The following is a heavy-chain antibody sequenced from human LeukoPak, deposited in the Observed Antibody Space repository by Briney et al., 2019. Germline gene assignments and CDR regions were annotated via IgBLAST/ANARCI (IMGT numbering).Heavy chain of an antibody. J-gene: IGHJ4*02. CDR3: ARKLGGYYDFWSGYYDY. CDR2: IYYSGST. V-gene: IGHV4-59*01. Sequence: SETLSLTCAVYGGSFSGYYWSWIRQPPGKGLEWIGYIYYSGSTNYNPSLKSRVTISVDTSKNQFSLKLSSVTAADTAVYYCARKLGGYYDFWSGYYDYWGQGTLVTVSS. CDR1: GGSFSGYY. D-gene: IGHD3-3*01.